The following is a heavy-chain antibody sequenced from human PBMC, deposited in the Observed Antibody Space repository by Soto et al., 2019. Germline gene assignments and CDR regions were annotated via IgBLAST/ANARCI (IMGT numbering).Heavy chain of an antibody. V-gene: IGHV3-73*01. CDR1: GFTFSGSA. D-gene: IGHD1-26*01. Sequence: GGSLRPSCAASGFTFSGSAMHWVRQASGKGLEWVGRIRSKANSYATAYAASVKGRFTISRDDSKNTAYLQMNSLKTEDTAVYYCTTLRGVGATTDYYYYYGMDVWGQGTTVTVSS. CDR2: IRSKANSYAT. CDR3: TTLRGVGATTDYYYYYGMDV. J-gene: IGHJ6*02.